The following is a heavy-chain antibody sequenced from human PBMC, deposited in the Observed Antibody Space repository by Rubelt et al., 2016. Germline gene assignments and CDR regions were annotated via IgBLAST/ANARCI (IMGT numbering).Heavy chain of an antibody. V-gene: IGHV4-59*01. Sequence: QVQLQQWGAGLLKPSETLSLTCTVSGGSISSYYWSRIRQPPGKGLEWIGYIYYSGSTNYNPSLKSRVTISVDTSKNQFSLKLSSVTAADTAVYYCARDQYYYDSSGYGYNWFDPWGQGTLVTVSS. CDR2: IYYSGST. CDR1: GGSISSYY. D-gene: IGHD3-22*01. J-gene: IGHJ5*02. CDR3: ARDQYYYDSSGYGYNWFDP.